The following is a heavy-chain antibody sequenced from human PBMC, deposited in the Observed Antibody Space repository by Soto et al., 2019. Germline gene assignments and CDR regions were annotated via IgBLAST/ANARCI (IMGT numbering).Heavy chain of an antibody. CDR2: IHPGDSDT. Sequence: PRESLKISCKGSGYSFTSYWIGWVRQMAGKGLEWMGIIHPGDSDTRYSPSFQGQVTISADKSISTAYLQWSSLKASDTAMYYCARPKIAAAGTSFDYWGQGTLVTVSS. V-gene: IGHV5-51*01. D-gene: IGHD6-13*01. J-gene: IGHJ4*02. CDR1: GYSFTSYW. CDR3: ARPKIAAAGTSFDY.